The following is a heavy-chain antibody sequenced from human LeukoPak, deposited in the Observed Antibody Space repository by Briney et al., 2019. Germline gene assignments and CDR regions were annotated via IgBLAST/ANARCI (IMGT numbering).Heavy chain of an antibody. V-gene: IGHV1-46*01. CDR2: INPSGGST. J-gene: IGHJ5*02. CDR3: ASTGYSSSWNNWFDP. D-gene: IGHD6-13*01. Sequence: GASVKVSCKASGYTFTSYYMHWVRQAPGQGLEGRGIINPSGGSTSYAQKFQGRVTMTRDMSTSTVYMELSSLRSEDTAVYYCASTGYSSSWNNWFDPWGQGTLVTVSS. CDR1: GYTFTSYY.